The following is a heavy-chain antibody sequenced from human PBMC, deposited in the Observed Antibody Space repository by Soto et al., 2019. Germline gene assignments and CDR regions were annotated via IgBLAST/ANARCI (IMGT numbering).Heavy chain of an antibody. CDR2: ISRSGSTI. V-gene: IGHV3-11*01. CDR1: GFTFSDYY. D-gene: IGHD3-22*01. J-gene: IGHJ6*02. Sequence: QVQLVESGGGLVKPGGSLRLSCAASGFTFSDYYMSWIRQAPGKGLEWVSYISRSGSTIYYADSVKGRFTTSRDNAKNSLYLQMNSVRAEDTAVYYCARLDGNDYDSSGYYYYYYGMDVWGQGTTVTVSS. CDR3: ARLDGNDYDSSGYYYYYYGMDV.